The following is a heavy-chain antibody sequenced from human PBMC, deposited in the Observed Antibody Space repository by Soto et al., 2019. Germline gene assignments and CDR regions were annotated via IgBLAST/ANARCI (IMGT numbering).Heavy chain of an antibody. CDR1: GGSIRSYY. CDR3: TRVGGYYGDYPNFDY. V-gene: IGHV4-59*01. D-gene: IGHD4-17*01. CDR2: IYYSGST. Sequence: SETLSLTCTVYGGSIRSYYWSWIRQPPGEGLEWIGNIYYSGSTNYNPSRKSRVAMSVDMSKNQVSLKLSSVTAADTAVYYCTRVGGYYGDYPNFDYWGQGALVTVSS. J-gene: IGHJ4*02.